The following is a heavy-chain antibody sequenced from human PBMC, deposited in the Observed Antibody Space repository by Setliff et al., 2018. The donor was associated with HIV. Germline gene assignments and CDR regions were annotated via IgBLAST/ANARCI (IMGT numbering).Heavy chain of an antibody. CDR2: INPNSGAT. D-gene: IGHD6-19*01. CDR1: GYTFTGHY. CDR3: AKEVKQWLVVPVNWFDP. J-gene: IGHJ5*02. V-gene: IGHV1-2*02. Sequence: ASVKVSCKTSGYTFTGHYVHWVRQAPGQGLEWMGWINPNSGATNYAQEFQGRVTMTRDTSIRTAYMELSGLRSDDTAIYYCAKEVKQWLVVPVNWFDPWGQGTLVTVSS.